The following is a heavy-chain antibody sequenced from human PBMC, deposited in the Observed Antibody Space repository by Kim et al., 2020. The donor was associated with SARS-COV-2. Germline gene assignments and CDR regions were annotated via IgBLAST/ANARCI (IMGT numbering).Heavy chain of an antibody. CDR2: ITRDGGTT. Sequence: GGSLRLSCAASGFTPTTYSMRWVRQPPGKGLEWISSITRDGGTTFYTDSVKGRSTIARDNPKRLLHLTTNNRSDETTAHYSCAESLNKFASYWGSGNLVT. J-gene: IGHJ1*01. V-gene: IGHV3-23*01. CDR3: AESLNKFASY. D-gene: IGHD3-10*01. CDR1: GFTPTTYS.